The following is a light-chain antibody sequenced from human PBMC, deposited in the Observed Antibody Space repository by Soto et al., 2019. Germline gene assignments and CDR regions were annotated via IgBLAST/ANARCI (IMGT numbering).Light chain of an antibody. CDR1: QSVSSSY. J-gene: IGKJ2*01. CDR2: GAS. CDR3: QNLALYT. V-gene: IGKV3-20*01. Sequence: EIVLTQSPGTLSLSPGERATLSCRASQSVSSSYLAWYQQKPGQAPRLLIYGASSRATGIPDRFSGSGSGTDFTLTISRLEPEDFAVYYCQNLALYTFGQGTKLEIK.